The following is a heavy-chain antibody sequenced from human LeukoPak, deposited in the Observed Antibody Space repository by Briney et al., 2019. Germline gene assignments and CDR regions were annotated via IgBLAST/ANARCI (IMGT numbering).Heavy chain of an antibody. CDR3: ATEGGSGSYYGDDAFDM. Sequence: GGSRRLSCEAPRFSFTNTWMSRVRQAPGKGLESAGRVKSKADDGTTDYAARVQGRFTISRDDSKNTLSLQMNSLKTEDTAVYYCATEGGSGSYYGDDAFDMWGQGTMVTVSS. J-gene: IGHJ3*02. CDR2: VKSKADDGTT. D-gene: IGHD3-10*01. V-gene: IGHV3-15*01. CDR1: RFSFTNTW.